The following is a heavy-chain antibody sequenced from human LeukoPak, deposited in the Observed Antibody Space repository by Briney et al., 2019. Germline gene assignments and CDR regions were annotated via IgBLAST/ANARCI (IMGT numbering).Heavy chain of an antibody. J-gene: IGHJ6*03. D-gene: IGHD1-1*01. CDR3: ARHELERRSVDYYYVDV. CDR2: IYPGDSDT. V-gene: IGHV5-51*01. CDR1: GYSSTSYW. Sequence: GESLQISCQGSGYSSTSYWIGWVRQMPGQGLEGMGMIYPGDSDTRYSPSFQGQVTISADKSISTAYLQWSSLKASDTAIYYCARHELERRSVDYYYVDVWGKGTTVTVSS.